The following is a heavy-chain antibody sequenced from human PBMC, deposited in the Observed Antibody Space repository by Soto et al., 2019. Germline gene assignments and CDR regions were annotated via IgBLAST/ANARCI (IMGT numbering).Heavy chain of an antibody. V-gene: IGHV3-30*03. J-gene: IGHJ5*02. CDR1: GVIFSSDG. D-gene: IGHD2-8*02. CDR2: ISYHGSNA. Sequence: QQQLVHSGGGVVQPGRSLRLSCAASGVIFSSDGMQWVRQAPGKGLQWVAVISYHGSNAYYADSVQGRFTISIDSSKHMLNVSMTSMRAREPAGHSCATILWKGLIIAGASGGPGDHWGQGTLVTVSS. CDR3: ATILWKGLIIAGASGGPGDH.